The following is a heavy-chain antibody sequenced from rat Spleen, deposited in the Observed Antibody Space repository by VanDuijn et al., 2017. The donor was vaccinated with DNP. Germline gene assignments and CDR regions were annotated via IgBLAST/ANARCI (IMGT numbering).Heavy chain of an antibody. CDR3: TTYGSYGYYYAMDA. Sequence: EVQLVESGGGLVPPGRSLKLSCVVSGFTFSDYNMAWVRQAPKKGLEWVATILYDGSRTYYRDSVKGRFTISRDNAKSTLYLQMDSLRSEDTATYYCTTYGSYGYYYAMDAWGQGTSVTVSS. V-gene: IGHV5S10*01. D-gene: IGHD1-3*01. CDR1: GFTFSDYN. J-gene: IGHJ4*01. CDR2: ILYDGSRT.